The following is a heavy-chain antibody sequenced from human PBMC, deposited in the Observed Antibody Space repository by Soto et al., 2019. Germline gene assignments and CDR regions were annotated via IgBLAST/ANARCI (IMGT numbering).Heavy chain of an antibody. V-gene: IGHV1-69*13. Sequence: ASVRVSCKASGGTLNNYAINWVRQAPGQGLEWMGGILPVSAPPDYAQKFQGRVSITADHSTSTVYMELSRLKSDDTAVYFCATDSNYDLSNYCRGQGTLGTVS. J-gene: IGHJ4*02. CDR1: GGTLNNYA. CDR3: ATDSNYDLSNYC. D-gene: IGHD3-3*01. CDR2: ILPVSAPP.